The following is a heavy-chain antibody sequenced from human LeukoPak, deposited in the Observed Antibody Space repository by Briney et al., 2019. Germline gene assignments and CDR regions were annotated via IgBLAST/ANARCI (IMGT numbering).Heavy chain of an antibody. J-gene: IGHJ4*02. Sequence: GGSLRLSCAASGFTFSRFGMNWVRQAPGKGLEWVSYISSSSSSSIYYADSVKGRFTISRDNAKNSLYLQMNSLRDEDTAMYYCAQKGGADNWGQGTLVSVSS. CDR1: GFTFSRFG. CDR2: ISSSSSSSI. CDR3: AQKGGADN. V-gene: IGHV3-48*02. D-gene: IGHD2-15*01.